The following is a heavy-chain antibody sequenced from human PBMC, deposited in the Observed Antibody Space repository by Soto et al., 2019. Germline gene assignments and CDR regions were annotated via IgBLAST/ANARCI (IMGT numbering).Heavy chain of an antibody. CDR1: GGSFSGYY. D-gene: IGHD4-17*01. Sequence: QVQLQQWGAGLLKPSETLSLTCAVYGGSFSGYYWSWIRQPPGKGLEWIGEINHSGSTNYNPSLKSRVTISVDTSKNQFSLKLSSVTAADPDVYYCARTRDYGGNPTRRQFDYWGLGTLVTVSS. CDR3: ARTRDYGGNPTRRQFDY. CDR2: INHSGST. V-gene: IGHV4-34*01. J-gene: IGHJ4*02.